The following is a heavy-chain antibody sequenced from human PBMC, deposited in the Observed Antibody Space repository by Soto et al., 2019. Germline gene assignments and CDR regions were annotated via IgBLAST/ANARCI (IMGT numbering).Heavy chain of an antibody. D-gene: IGHD2-15*01. J-gene: IGHJ6*03. CDR2: INHSGST. Sequence: SETLSLTCAVYGGSFSGYYWSWIRQPPGKGLEWIGEINHSGSTNYNPSLKSRVTISVDTSKNQFSLKLGSVTAADTAVYYCARRVVVVVAATLSPSLTYYYYYYMDVWGKGTTVTVSS. CDR3: ARRVVVVVAATLSPSLTYYYYYYMDV. CDR1: GGSFSGYY. V-gene: IGHV4-34*01.